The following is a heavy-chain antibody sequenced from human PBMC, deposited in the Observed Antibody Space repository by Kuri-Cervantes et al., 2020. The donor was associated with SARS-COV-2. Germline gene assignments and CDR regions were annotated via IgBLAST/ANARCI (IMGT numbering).Heavy chain of an antibody. CDR3: ARDSGMITFGGVIVYAFDI. V-gene: IGHV7-4-1*02. D-gene: IGHD3-16*02. J-gene: IGHJ3*02. Sequence: APVKVSCKASGYTFTSYAMNWVRQAPGQGLEWMGWINTNTGNPTYAQGFTGRFVFSLDTSVSTAYLQISSLKAEDTAVYYCARDSGMITFGGVIVYAFDIWGQGTMVTVSS. CDR1: GYTFTSYA. CDR2: INTNTGNP.